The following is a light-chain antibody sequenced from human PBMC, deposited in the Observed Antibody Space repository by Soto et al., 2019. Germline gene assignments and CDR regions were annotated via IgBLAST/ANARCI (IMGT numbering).Light chain of an antibody. CDR3: CSYAGSYSWI. CDR2: DVT. CDR1: SSDVGGYNR. V-gene: IGLV2-11*01. J-gene: IGLJ2*01. Sequence: QSALTQPPSGSGSPGQSVTISCTGTSSDVGGYNRVSWYQQPPGTAPKLIIYDVTKRPSGVPDRFSGSKSGNTASLTISGLQAEDEADYYCCSYAGSYSWIFGGGTKLTVL.